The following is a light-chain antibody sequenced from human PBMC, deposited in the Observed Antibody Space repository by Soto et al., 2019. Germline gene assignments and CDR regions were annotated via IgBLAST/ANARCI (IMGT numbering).Light chain of an antibody. V-gene: IGLV1-40*01. J-gene: IGLJ2*01. Sequence: QSVLTQPPSVSGAPGQSVSIFCTGSSSNIGAGYDVHWYQQLPGTAPKLLIYGTSNRPSGVPDRFSGSKSGTSASLAITGLQAEDEAHYYCQSYDRSLGGGVFGGGTKLTVL. CDR2: GTS. CDR3: QSYDRSLGGGV. CDR1: SSNIGAGYD.